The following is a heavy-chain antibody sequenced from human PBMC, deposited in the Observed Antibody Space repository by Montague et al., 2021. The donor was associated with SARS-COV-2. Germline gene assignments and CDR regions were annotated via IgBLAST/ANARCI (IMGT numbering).Heavy chain of an antibody. V-gene: IGHV3-30*04. D-gene: IGHD4/OR15-4a*01. CDR2: IKYDGSDK. Sequence: SLRLSCAASGFTFSNFAFNWVRQAPGKGLEWVAIIKYDGSDKFYADSVKGRFTISRDNSKNTLYLRMNSLTPEDTAIYYCARDRVHPDYGDAFDLWGHGTLVTVSS. CDR3: ARDRVHPDYGDAFDL. CDR1: GFTFSNFA. J-gene: IGHJ3*01.